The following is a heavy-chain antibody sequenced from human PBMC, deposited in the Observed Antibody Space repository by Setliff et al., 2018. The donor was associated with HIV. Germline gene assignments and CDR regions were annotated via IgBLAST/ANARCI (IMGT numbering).Heavy chain of an antibody. D-gene: IGHD2-2*01. Sequence: PSETLSLTCTVSGVSVSSGGYYWSWIRQHPGKGLEWIGYVYHTATTYFNPSLKSRITISVDTSKNQFSLKLGFVTAADTAVYYCARGESTTWDLAEYFQHWGHSTLVTVSS. CDR1: GVSVSSGGYY. CDR2: VYHTATT. V-gene: IGHV4-31*03. J-gene: IGHJ1*01. CDR3: ARGESTTWDLAEYFQH.